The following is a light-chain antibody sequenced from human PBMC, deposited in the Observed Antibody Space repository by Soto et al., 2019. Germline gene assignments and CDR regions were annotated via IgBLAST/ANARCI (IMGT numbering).Light chain of an antibody. CDR1: QGFSRY. V-gene: IGKV1-9*01. CDR3: QQLNSYPYS. CDR2: AAS. Sequence: DIQLTQSPSFLSASVRDRVTITCRASQGFSRYLAWYQQKPGQAPKHLIYAASTLQSGVPSRFSGSGSGTEFTLTISSLQPEDFATYYCQQLNSYPYSFGQGTKLEIK. J-gene: IGKJ2*03.